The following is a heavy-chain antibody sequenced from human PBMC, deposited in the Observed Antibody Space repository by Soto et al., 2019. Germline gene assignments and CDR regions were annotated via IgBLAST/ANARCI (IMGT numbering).Heavy chain of an antibody. CDR1: GGSIISDGYS. J-gene: IGHJ3*02. CDR3: VRRSPEDAFDI. V-gene: IGHV4-30-2*01. Sequence: QLQLQESGSGLVKPSQTLSLTCAVSGGSIISDGYSWSWIRQPPGKGLQWIGHIYEGGNTYYTPSLESRVAISTDKSKNQFPLRLSSVTAADTAVYYCVRRSPEDAFDIWGQGTMVTVSP. CDR2: IYEGGNT.